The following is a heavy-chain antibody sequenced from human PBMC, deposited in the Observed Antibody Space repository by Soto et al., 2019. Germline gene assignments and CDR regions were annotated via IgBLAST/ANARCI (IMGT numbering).Heavy chain of an antibody. CDR3: VKTPSAFLGYCSGGSCYSFDY. J-gene: IGHJ4*02. D-gene: IGHD2-15*01. Sequence: GGSLRLSCSASGFTFSSYAMHWVRQAPGKGLEYVSAISSNGGSTYYAVSVKGRFTISRDNSKNTLYLQMSSLRAEDTAVYYCVKTPSAFLGYCSGGSCYSFDYWGQGTLVTVSS. CDR1: GFTFSSYA. V-gene: IGHV3-64D*09. CDR2: ISSNGGST.